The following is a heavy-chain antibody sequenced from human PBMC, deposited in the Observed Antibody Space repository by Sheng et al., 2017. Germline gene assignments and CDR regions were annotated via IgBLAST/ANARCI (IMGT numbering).Heavy chain of an antibody. CDR3: ARVGQWLRNYYYYYYMDV. Sequence: EVQLVESGGGLVKPGGSLRLSCAASGFTFSSYSMNWVRQAPGKGLEWVSSISSSSSYIYYADSVKGRFTISRDNAKNSLYLQMNSLRAEDTAVYYCARVGQWLRNYYYYYYMDVWGKGTTVTVSS. CDR1: GFTFSSYS. D-gene: IGHD5-12*01. V-gene: IGHV3-21*01. CDR2: ISSSSSYI. J-gene: IGHJ6*03.